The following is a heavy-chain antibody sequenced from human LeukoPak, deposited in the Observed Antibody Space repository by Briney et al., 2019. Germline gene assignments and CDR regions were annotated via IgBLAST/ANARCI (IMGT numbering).Heavy chain of an antibody. J-gene: IGHJ4*02. CDR2: IYYSGST. CDR1: GGSISSYY. Sequence: SSETLSLTCTVSGGSISSYYWSWIRQPPGEGLEWIGYIYYSGSTNYNPSLKSRVTMSVDTSKNQFSLKLSSVTAADTAVYYCARGGYYYDSSGYGLLDYWGQGTLVTVSS. V-gene: IGHV4-59*01. CDR3: ARGGYYYDSSGYGLLDY. D-gene: IGHD3-22*01.